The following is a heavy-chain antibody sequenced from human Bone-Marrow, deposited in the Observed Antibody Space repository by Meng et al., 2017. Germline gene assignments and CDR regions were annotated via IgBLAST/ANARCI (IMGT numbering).Heavy chain of an antibody. Sequence: QGPLGQSGAEVKKPGASVKVSCKASGYTFTGYYLHWGRQAPGQGLEWMGWMNPNSGNTGYAQKFQGRVTMTRNTSISTAYMELSSLRSEDTAVYYCARYGSGSQIDYWGQGTLVTVSS. V-gene: IGHV1-8*02. CDR1: GYTFTGYY. CDR2: MNPNSGNT. J-gene: IGHJ4*02. D-gene: IGHD3-10*01. CDR3: ARYGSGSQIDY.